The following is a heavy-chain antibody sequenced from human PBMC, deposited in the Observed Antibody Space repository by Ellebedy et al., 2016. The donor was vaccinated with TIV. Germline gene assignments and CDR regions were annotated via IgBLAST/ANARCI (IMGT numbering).Heavy chain of an antibody. J-gene: IGHJ3*02. CDR3: AREMATITLMSAFDI. V-gene: IGHV1-46*01. CDR1: GYSFSSYY. CDR2: INPTTGST. D-gene: IGHD5-24*01. Sequence: AASVKVSCKASGYSFSSYYIHWVRQAPGQGLEWMGIINPTTGSTGYAQKFQGRVTMTRDTSTSTVYMELRSLRSEDTAVYYCAREMATITLMSAFDIWGQGTMVTVSS.